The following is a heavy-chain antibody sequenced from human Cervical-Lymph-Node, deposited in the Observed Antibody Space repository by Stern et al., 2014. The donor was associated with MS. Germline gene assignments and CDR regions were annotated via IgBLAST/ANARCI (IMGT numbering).Heavy chain of an antibody. CDR2: IHNSGTI. Sequence: QVQLQESGPGLVKPSQTLSLTCTVTGGSISSGEYYWSWIRQSPGKGLEWIGYIHNSGTIYYNPSLKSRVTISVDTSKNQFSLKLRSVTAADTAVYYCSRDADGYSLVFGYWGRGTLVTVSS. D-gene: IGHD5-24*01. CDR1: GGSISSGEYY. J-gene: IGHJ4*02. CDR3: SRDADGYSLVFGY. V-gene: IGHV4-30-4*01.